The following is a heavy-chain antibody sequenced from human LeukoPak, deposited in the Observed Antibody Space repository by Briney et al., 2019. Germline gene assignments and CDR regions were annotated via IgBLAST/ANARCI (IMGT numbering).Heavy chain of an antibody. Sequence: ASVKVSCKASGYTFTTYYMHWVRQAPGQGLEWMGWINPNSGGTDYAQKFQGRVTMTRDTSISTAYMELSRLRSDDTAVYYCAGRGYSGYDFDYWGQGTLVTVSS. CDR3: AGRGYSGYDFDY. V-gene: IGHV1-2*02. J-gene: IGHJ4*02. CDR2: INPNSGGT. D-gene: IGHD5-12*01. CDR1: GYTFTTYY.